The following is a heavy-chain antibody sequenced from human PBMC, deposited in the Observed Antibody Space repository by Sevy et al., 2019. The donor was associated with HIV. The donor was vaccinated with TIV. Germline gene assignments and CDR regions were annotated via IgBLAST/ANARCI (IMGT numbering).Heavy chain of an antibody. J-gene: IGHJ6*02. V-gene: IGHV3-7*03. CDR3: ARGCNSRTCLWGLDV. CDR2: IKVDGSEI. Sequence: GGSLRLSCVASGFTFHTYWMSWVRQAPGKGLEWVAHIKVDGSEIYYVDSVKGRFTISRDNAKNSLYLQMNSLRVEDTGVYYCARGCNSRTCLWGLDVWGQGTTVTVSS. D-gene: IGHD1-26*01. CDR1: GFTFHTYW.